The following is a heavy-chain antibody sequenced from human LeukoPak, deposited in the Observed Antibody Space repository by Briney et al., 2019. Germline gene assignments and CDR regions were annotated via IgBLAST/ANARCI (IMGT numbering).Heavy chain of an antibody. CDR1: GGSFSGYY. CDR2: INHSGST. V-gene: IGHV4-34*01. Sequence: SETLSLTCAVYGGSFSGYYWSWIRQPPGKGLEWIGEINHSGSTNYNPSLKSRVTISVDTSKNQFSLKLSSVTAADTAVYYCARHGQYYGSGSYKYWGQGTLVTVSS. J-gene: IGHJ4*02. CDR3: ARHGQYYGSGSYKY. D-gene: IGHD3-10*01.